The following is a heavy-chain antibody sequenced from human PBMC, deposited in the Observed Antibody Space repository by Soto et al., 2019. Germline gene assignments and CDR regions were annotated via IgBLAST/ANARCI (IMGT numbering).Heavy chain of an antibody. V-gene: IGHV3-33*01. D-gene: IGHD3-10*01. CDR2: IWYDGSNK. CDR1: GFTFSSYG. Sequence: GGSLRLSCAASGFTFSSYGMHWVRQAPGKGLEWVAVIWYDGSNKYYADSVKGRFTISRDNSKNTLYLQMNSLRAEDTAVYYCARDRVTMVRGVISRYYYYGMDVWGQGTTVTVSS. J-gene: IGHJ6*02. CDR3: ARDRVTMVRGVISRYYYYGMDV.